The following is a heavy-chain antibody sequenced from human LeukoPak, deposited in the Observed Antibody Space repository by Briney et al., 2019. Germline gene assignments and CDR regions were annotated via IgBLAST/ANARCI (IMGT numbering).Heavy chain of an antibody. CDR2: INPSGGST. J-gene: IGHJ3*02. D-gene: IGHD2-8*01. CDR1: GYTFTSYY. V-gene: IGHV1-46*01. CDR3: ARGGYCTNGVCYRKGYDAFDI. Sequence: GASVKVSCKASGYTFTSYYMHWVRQAPGQGLEWMGIINPSGGSTSYAQKFQGRVTMTRDMSTSTVYMELSSLRSEDTAVYYCARGGYCTNGVCYRKGYDAFDIWGQGTMVTVSS.